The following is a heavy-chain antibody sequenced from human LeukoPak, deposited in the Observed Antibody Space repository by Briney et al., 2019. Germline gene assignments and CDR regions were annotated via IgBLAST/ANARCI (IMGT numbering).Heavy chain of an antibody. D-gene: IGHD3-10*01. CDR3: ARDYNNYIVDH. J-gene: IGHJ4*02. V-gene: IGHV4-59*01. CDR1: GGSISTYY. CDR2: VYYSGRT. Sequence: PSETLSLTCTVSGGSISTYYWSWIRQPPGKGLEWSGYVYYSGRTRYNPSLERRLATSIDTSKNQFSLNRTSVTAADTAMYYCARDYNNYIVDHWGQGALVTVSS.